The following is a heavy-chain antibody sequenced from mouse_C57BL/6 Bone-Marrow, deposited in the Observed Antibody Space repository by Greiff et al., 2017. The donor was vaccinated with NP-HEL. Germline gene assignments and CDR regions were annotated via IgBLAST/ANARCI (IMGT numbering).Heavy chain of an antibody. CDR3: ARDHITTVDSWFAY. J-gene: IGHJ3*01. Sequence: EVQLVESGGGLVKPGGSLKLSCAASGFTFSSYAMSWVRQTPEKRLEWVATISDGGSYTYYPDNVKGRFTISRDNAKNNLYLQMSHLKSEDTAMYYCARDHITTVDSWFAYWGQGTLVTVSA. CDR1: GFTFSSYA. V-gene: IGHV5-4*01. CDR2: ISDGGSYT. D-gene: IGHD1-1*01.